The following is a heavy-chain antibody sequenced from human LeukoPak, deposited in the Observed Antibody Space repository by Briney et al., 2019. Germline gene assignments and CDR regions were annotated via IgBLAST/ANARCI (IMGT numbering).Heavy chain of an antibody. CDR3: ARVRYYGSGSYYFDY. J-gene: IGHJ4*02. Sequence: PGGSLRLSCAASGFTFSSYWMSWVRQAPGKGLEWVANIKQDGSEKYHVDSVKGRFTISRDNAKNSLYLQMNSLRAEDTAVYYCARVRYYGSGSYYFDYWGQGTLVTVSS. CDR1: GFTFSSYW. V-gene: IGHV3-7*01. CDR2: IKQDGSEK. D-gene: IGHD3-10*01.